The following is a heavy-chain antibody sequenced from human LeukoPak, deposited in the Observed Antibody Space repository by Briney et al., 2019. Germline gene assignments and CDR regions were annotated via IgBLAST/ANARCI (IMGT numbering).Heavy chain of an antibody. J-gene: IGHJ4*02. CDR1: GFTFSSYS. CDR2: ISSSSSYI. Sequence: PGGSLRLSCAASGFTFSSYSMNWVRQAPGKGLEWVSSISSSSSYIYYADSVKGRFTISRDNAKNSLYLQMNSLRAEDTAVYYCARGPPYDSSPYYFDYWGQGTLVTVSS. D-gene: IGHD3-22*01. V-gene: IGHV3-21*01. CDR3: ARGPPYDSSPYYFDY.